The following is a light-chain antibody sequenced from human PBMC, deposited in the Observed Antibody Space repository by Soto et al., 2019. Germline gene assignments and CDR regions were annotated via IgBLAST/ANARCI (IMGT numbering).Light chain of an antibody. J-gene: IGKJ5*01. CDR2: GAS. Sequence: EIVLTQSPGTLSLSPGERATLSCRASQSVSSSYLAWYQQKPGQAPRLLIYGASSRATGIPDRFSGSGSGTDFTLTISRLEPEDFATYYCQQYDKLPITFGQGTRLEIK. CDR1: QSVSSSY. V-gene: IGKV3-20*01. CDR3: QQYDKLPIT.